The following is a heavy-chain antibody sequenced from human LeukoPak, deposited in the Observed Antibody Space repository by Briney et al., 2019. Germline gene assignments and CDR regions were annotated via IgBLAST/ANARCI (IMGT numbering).Heavy chain of an antibody. CDR1: GFTFDDYG. D-gene: IGHD3-22*01. J-gene: IGHJ4*02. Sequence: GGSLRLSCAASGFTFDDYGMSWVRQAPGKGLEWVSAISGSGGSTYYADSVKGRFTISRDNSKSTLYLQMNSPRAEDTAVYYCAKDLGRITMIVVVITLDYWGQGTLVTVSS. CDR3: AKDLGRITMIVVVITLDY. CDR2: ISGSGGST. V-gene: IGHV3-23*01.